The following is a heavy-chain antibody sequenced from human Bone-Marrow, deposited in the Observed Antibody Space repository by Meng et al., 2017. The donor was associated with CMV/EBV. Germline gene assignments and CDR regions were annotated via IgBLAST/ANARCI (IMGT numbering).Heavy chain of an antibody. CDR2: INHSGST. J-gene: IGHJ3*01. CDR3: SRGIGWTIITLTRGSKAHAF. V-gene: IGHV4-34*01. D-gene: IGHD1-20*01. Sequence: SETLSLTCAVSGGSFSGYYWSWIRQPPGKGLEWIGEINHSGSTNYNPSLKSRVTISVDTSKNQFSLKLSSVTAADTAVYYCSRGIGWTIITLTRGSKAHAFWGQGTMVTVSS. CDR1: GGSFSGYY.